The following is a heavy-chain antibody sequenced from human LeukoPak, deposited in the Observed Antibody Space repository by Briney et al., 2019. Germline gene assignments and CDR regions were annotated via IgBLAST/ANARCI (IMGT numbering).Heavy chain of an antibody. J-gene: IGHJ6*02. CDR1: GGTFSSYA. CDR2: IIPIFGTA. Sequence: SVKVSCKASGGTFSSYANSWVRQAPGQGLEWMGGIIPIFGTANYAQKFQGRVTITADESTSTAYMELSSLRSEGTAVYYCARSYDILTGRYYYYGMDVWGQGTTVTVSS. D-gene: IGHD3-9*01. CDR3: ARSYDILTGRYYYYGMDV. V-gene: IGHV1-69*13.